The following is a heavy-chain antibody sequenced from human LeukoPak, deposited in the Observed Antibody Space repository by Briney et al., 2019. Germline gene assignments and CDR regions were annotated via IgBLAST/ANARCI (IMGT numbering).Heavy chain of an antibody. CDR1: GYTFTGYY. J-gene: IGHJ6*02. V-gene: IGHV1-2*02. D-gene: IGHD5-12*01. Sequence: GASVKVSCKASGYTFTGYYMHWVRQAPGQGLEWMGWINPNSGGTNYAQTFQGRVTMTRDTSISTAYMELSRLRSDDTAVYYCARGRVPGYLGMDVWGQGTTVTVSS. CDR2: INPNSGGT. CDR3: ARGRVPGYLGMDV.